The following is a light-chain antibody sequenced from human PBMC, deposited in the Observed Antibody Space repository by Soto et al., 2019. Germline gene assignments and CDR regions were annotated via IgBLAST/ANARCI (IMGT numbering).Light chain of an antibody. CDR1: QGIRFD. Sequence: QMTQFPSSLSASVGDTVTITCRASQGIRFDLAWYQQKPGKAPNLLIYGASTLQTGVPSRFSGSASGTVFTLTISSLQPEDFATYYCLQDYNYPRTFGPGTKVDIK. CDR2: GAS. V-gene: IGKV1-6*01. CDR3: LQDYNYPRT. J-gene: IGKJ3*01.